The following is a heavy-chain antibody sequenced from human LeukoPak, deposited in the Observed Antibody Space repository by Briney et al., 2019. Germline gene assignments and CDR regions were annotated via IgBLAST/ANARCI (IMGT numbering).Heavy chain of an antibody. D-gene: IGHD4-23*01. V-gene: IGHV3-33*01. CDR1: GFTFSRYG. Sequence: GGSLRLSCAASGFTFSRYGMHWVRRAPGKGLEWVAVIWFDGSNKYYADSVKGRFTISRDNSKNTLFLQINSLRAEDTAMYYCARDRETYGANSPFDYWGRGTPVTVSS. J-gene: IGHJ4*02. CDR2: IWFDGSNK. CDR3: ARDRETYGANSPFDY.